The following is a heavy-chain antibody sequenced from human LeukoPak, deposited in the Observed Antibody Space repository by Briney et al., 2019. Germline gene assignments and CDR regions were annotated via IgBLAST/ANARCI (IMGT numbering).Heavy chain of an antibody. CDR1: GGSISSSYYY. Sequence: SGTLPLTCTVSGGSISSSYYYWGWVRQPPGKGLEWIGSLYYSGWSTYYNPSLKSRVTISVDTSKNQFSLKLNSVTAAGTAVYYCARLGCSSASCYPGNWGQGTLVTVSS. V-gene: IGHV4-39*01. CDR3: ARLGCSSASCYPGN. D-gene: IGHD2-2*01. J-gene: IGHJ4*02. CDR2: LYYSGWST.